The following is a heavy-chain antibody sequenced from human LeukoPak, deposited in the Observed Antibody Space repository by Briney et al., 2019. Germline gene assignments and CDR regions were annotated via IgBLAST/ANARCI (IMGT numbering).Heavy chain of an antibody. CDR2: IYYSGST. Sequence: SETLSLTSTVSGGSISSYYWSCIRQPPGQGLEWIGYIYYSGSTNYNPSLKSRVTISLDTSKNQFSLKRSSLTPAHTAVYYCARGRGVTTFFEYWGQGTLVNVSS. CDR1: GGSISSYY. V-gene: IGHV4-59*12. CDR3: ARGRGVTTFFEY. J-gene: IGHJ4*02. D-gene: IGHD4-17*01.